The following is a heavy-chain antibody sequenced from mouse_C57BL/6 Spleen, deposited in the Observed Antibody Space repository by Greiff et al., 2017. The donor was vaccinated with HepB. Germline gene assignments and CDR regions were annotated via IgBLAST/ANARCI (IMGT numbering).Heavy chain of an antibody. CDR3: ARYGTGGFAY. CDR1: GFTFTDYY. V-gene: IGHV7-3*01. J-gene: IGHJ3*01. CDR2: IRNKANGYTT. D-gene: IGHD4-1*01. Sequence: EVKVEESGGGLVQPGGSLSLSCAASGFTFTDYYMSWVRQPPGKALEWLGFIRNKANGYTTEYSASVKGRFTISRDNSQSILYLQMNALRAEDSATYYCARYGTGGFAYWGQGTLVTVSA.